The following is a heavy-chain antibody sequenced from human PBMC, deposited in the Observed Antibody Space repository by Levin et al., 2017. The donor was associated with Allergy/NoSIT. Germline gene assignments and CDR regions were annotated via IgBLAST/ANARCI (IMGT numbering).Heavy chain of an antibody. CDR3: TRGLKRVACSNGLCYGGIDY. CDR1: GYTFTSYD. J-gene: IGHJ4*02. CDR2: MNPNNGNT. D-gene: IGHD2-8*01. V-gene: IGHV1-8*01. Sequence: GESLKISCKASGYTFTSYDINWVRQATGQGLEWMGWMNPNNGNTGYAQNFQGRVTMTRNTSISTVYMELSSLRSEDTAVYYCTRGLKRVACSNGLCYGGIDYWGQGTLVTVSS.